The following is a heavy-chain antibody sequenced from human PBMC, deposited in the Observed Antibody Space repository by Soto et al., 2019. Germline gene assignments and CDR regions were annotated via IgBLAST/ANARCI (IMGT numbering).Heavy chain of an antibody. Sequence: ASVKVSCKASGYTFTSYGISWVRQAPGQGLEWMGWISAYNGNTNYAQKLQGRVTMTTDTSTSTAYMELRSLRSDDTAVYYCASGRQGYSGYADAFDIWGQGTMVTVSS. CDR2: ISAYNGNT. CDR1: GYTFTSYG. CDR3: ASGRQGYSGYADAFDI. J-gene: IGHJ3*02. V-gene: IGHV1-18*01. D-gene: IGHD5-12*01.